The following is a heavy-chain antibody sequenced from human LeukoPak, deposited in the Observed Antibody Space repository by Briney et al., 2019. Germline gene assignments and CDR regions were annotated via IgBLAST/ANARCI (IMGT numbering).Heavy chain of an antibody. D-gene: IGHD3-16*01. J-gene: IGHJ3*02. V-gene: IGHV4-34*01. Sequence: SETLSLTCAVYGGSFSGYYWSWIRQPPGKGLEWIGEINHSGSTNYNPSLKSRVTISVDTSKSQFSLKLSSVTAADTAVYYCARVHRGKGDAFDIWGQGTMVTVSS. CDR2: INHSGST. CDR3: ARVHRGKGDAFDI. CDR1: GGSFSGYY.